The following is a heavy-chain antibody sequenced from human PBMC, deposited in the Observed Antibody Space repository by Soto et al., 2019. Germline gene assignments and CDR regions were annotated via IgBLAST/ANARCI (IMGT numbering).Heavy chain of an antibody. Sequence: ASVKVSCKASGYTFTGYYMHWVRQAPGQGLEWMGWINPNSGGTNYAQKFQGWVTMTRDTSISTAYMELSRLRSDDTAVYYCARDRVGLRVGRNWGRYAFDIWGQGTMVTVSS. D-gene: IGHD7-27*01. CDR2: INPNSGGT. V-gene: IGHV1-2*04. CDR1: GYTFTGYY. CDR3: ARDRVGLRVGRNWGRYAFDI. J-gene: IGHJ3*02.